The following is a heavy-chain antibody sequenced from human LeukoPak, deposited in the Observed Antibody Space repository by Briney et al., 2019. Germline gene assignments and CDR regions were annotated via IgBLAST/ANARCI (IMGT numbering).Heavy chain of an antibody. CDR2: ISSDNTYT. V-gene: IGHV3-11*06. CDR3: VRGGPYGDYDAY. J-gene: IGHJ4*02. Sequence: PGGSLRLSCAVSGFTSSDYYMSWVRQAPGKEMECVSYISSDNTYTNYADSVRGRFTISRDNAKNSLYLQMNSLGAEGTAVYYCVRGGPYGDYDAYWGQGTLVTVSS. CDR1: GFTSSDYY. D-gene: IGHD4-17*01.